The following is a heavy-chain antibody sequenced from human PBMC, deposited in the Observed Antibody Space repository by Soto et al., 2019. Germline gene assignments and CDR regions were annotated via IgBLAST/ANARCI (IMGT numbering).Heavy chain of an antibody. D-gene: IGHD5-12*01. Sequence: ASVKVSCKASGYSFITSYHMHWVRQAPGQGLEWMGIINPTGSMTRYSQKFQGRLTMTRDTSTATDYMELSNLTSEDTVVYFCARDTGYDHDAFDIWGQGTRVTVSS. V-gene: IGHV1-46*01. CDR1: GYSFITSYH. CDR3: ARDTGYDHDAFDI. CDR2: INPTGSMT. J-gene: IGHJ3*02.